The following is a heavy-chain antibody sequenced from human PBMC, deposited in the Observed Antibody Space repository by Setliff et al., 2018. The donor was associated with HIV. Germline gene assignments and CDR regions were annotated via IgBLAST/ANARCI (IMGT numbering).Heavy chain of an antibody. D-gene: IGHD1-26*01. CDR2: IKHDGSEK. V-gene: IGHV3-7*01. J-gene: IGHJ4*02. CDR3: ARDRGGSSYFDY. Sequence: GSLRLSCATSGFTFSSFWMSWVRQAPGKGLEWVANIKHDGSEKYYVDSVKGRFTVSRDNAKDSLYLQMNSLRAEDTAVYYCARDRGGSSYFDYWGQGTLVTVSS. CDR1: GFTFSSFW.